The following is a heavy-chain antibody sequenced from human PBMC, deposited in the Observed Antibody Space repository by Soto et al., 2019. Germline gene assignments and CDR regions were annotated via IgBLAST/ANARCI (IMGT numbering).Heavy chain of an antibody. V-gene: IGHV4-61*01. D-gene: IGHD3-3*01. CDR3: ARDFAYFDS. Sequence: PSETLSLTCPVSGGSFKSGSYSWSWIRQPPGKGLEWIGYVYHTGRTSYNPSLKSRVSLSMDTSKNQFSLNLDSVTAADTAVYFCARDFAYFDSWGQGTLVTVSS. CDR2: VYHTGRT. CDR1: GGSFKSGSYS. J-gene: IGHJ4*02.